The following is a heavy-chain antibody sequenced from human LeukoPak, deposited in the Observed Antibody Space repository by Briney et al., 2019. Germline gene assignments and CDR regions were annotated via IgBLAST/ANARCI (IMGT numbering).Heavy chain of an antibody. CDR1: GFTFSSYG. J-gene: IGHJ4*02. D-gene: IGHD3-22*01. CDR3: AKDKSYYYDSSGYFDY. CDR2: IRYDGSNK. Sequence: GGSLRLSCAASGFTFSSYGMHWVRQAPGKGLEWVAFIRYDGSNKYYADSVKGRFTISRHNSKNTLYLQTNSLRAEDTAVYYCAKDKSYYYDSSGYFDYWGQGTLVTVSS. V-gene: IGHV3-30*02.